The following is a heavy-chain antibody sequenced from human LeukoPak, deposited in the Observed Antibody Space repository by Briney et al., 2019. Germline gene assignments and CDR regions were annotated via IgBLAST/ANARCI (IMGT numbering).Heavy chain of an antibody. V-gene: IGHV3-23*01. CDR3: TREVWGSFGY. CDR2: ISPSAGNT. D-gene: IGHD3-16*01. CDR1: GFAFSSYA. J-gene: IGHJ4*02. Sequence: GGSLRLSCAASGFAFSSYAMSWVRQAPGRGLEWVSAISPSAGNTYYADSVKGRFTISRDNSKNTLYLQMNSLRAEDTAVYYCTREVWGSFGYWGQGALVTVSS.